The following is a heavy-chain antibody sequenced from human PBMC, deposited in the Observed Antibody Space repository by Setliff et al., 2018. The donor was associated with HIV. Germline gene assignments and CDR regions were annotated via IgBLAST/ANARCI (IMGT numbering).Heavy chain of an antibody. D-gene: IGHD1-26*01. J-gene: IGHJ4*02. CDR2: ISSGSTYI. V-gene: IGHV3-21*04. CDR3: ARGQGWEVGTTSDFDY. CDR1: GFTFSSYT. Sequence: GGSLRLSCAASGFTFSSYTMNWVRQAPGKGLEWVSSISSGSTYIYYADSLKGRFTISRDNSTSTLSLQMNTLRPEDTAVYYCARGQGWEVGTTSDFDYWGQGTLVTVSS.